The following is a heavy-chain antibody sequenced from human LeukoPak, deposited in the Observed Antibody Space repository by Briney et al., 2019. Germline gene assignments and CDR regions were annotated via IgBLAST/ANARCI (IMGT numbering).Heavy chain of an antibody. CDR2: ISYDGSNK. Sequence: QPGGSLRLSCAASGFTFSSYAMHWVRQAPGKGLEWVAVISYDGSNKYYADSVKGRFTISRDNPKNTLYLQMNSLRAEDTAVYYCARDESDGGVPVDYWGQGTLVTVSS. CDR3: ARDESDGGVPVDY. CDR1: GFTFSSYA. J-gene: IGHJ4*02. D-gene: IGHD3-16*01. V-gene: IGHV3-30-3*01.